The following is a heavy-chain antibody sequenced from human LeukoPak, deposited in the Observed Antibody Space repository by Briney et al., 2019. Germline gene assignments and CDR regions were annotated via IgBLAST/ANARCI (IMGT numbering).Heavy chain of an antibody. CDR1: GGSISSYY. V-gene: IGHV4-59*01. CDR2: IYYSGST. D-gene: IGHD6-19*01. CDR3: ARDPSNSSGWRAFFDY. J-gene: IGHJ4*02. Sequence: SETLSLTCTVSGGSISSYYWSWIRQPPGKGLEWIGYIYYSGSTNYNPSLKSRVTISIDTSRTQFSLKLSSMTAADTAVYYCARDPSNSSGWRAFFDYWGQGTLVTVSS.